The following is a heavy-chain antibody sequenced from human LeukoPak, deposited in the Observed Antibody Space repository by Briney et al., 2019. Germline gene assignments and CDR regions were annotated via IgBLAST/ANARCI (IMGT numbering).Heavy chain of an antibody. V-gene: IGHV3-74*01. D-gene: IGHD5-12*01. CDR2: IDNDGSDT. CDR3: ARGGFSHGFDV. Sequence: GGSLRLSCAATGFTFSSYWMYWVRQAPGKGLVWVGRIDNDGSDTIYADSVKGRFTVSRDNAKNTLYLQMNSLRAEDTAVYFCARGGFSHGFDVWGQGTVVTASS. J-gene: IGHJ3*01. CDR1: GFTFSSYW.